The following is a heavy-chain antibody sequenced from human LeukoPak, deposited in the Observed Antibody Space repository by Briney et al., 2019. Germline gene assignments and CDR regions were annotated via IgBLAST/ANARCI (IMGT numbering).Heavy chain of an antibody. J-gene: IGHJ5*02. D-gene: IGHD3-22*01. CDR1: GFIVSSNY. V-gene: IGHV3-53*01. CDR2: IYSGGST. CDR3: ARSPWGITMIAEA. Sequence: GGPLRLSCAASGFIVSSNYMSWVRQAPGKGLEWVSVIYSGGSTYYADSVKGRFTISRDNSKNTLYLQMNSLRAEDTAVYYCARSPWGITMIAEAWGQGTLVTVSS.